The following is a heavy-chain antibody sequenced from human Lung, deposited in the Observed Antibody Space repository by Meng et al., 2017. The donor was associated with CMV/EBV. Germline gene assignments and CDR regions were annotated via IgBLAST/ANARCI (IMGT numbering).Heavy chain of an antibody. CDR3: AKMYCGTTSCYIFDF. D-gene: IGHD2-2*02. Sequence: EXXKISCAASGFTFSDFAMSWVRQAPGKGLEWVSVIYSGGRSTSYADSVKGRFTISRDNSKNTLYLQMNRLRADDTAVYYCAKMYCGTTSCYIFDFWGLGXLVTVSS. J-gene: IGHJ4*02. V-gene: IGHV3-23*03. CDR1: GFTFSDFA. CDR2: IYSGGRST.